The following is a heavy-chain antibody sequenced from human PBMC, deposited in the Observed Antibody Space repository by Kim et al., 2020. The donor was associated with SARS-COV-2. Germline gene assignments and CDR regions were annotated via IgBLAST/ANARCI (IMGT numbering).Heavy chain of an antibody. Sequence: LKSRVTISVDTSKNQFSLKLSSVTAADTAVYYCARSKRITIFGVVIAFDPWGQGTLVTVSS. D-gene: IGHD3-3*01. V-gene: IGHV4-30-2*04. CDR3: ARSKRITIFGVVIAFDP. J-gene: IGHJ5*02.